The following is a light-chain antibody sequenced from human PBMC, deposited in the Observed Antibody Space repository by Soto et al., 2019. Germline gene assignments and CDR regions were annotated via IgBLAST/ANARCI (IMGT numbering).Light chain of an antibody. J-gene: IGKJ3*01. V-gene: IGKV1-39*01. Sequence: DIQMTQSPSSLSASVGDRVTITCRASQSISSYLNWYQQKPGKAPKVLIYAASSLQSGVPSRFSGSGSGTDFTLTISSLQPEDIATYYCQQSYSTPGFTFGPGTKVDIK. CDR2: AAS. CDR1: QSISSY. CDR3: QQSYSTPGFT.